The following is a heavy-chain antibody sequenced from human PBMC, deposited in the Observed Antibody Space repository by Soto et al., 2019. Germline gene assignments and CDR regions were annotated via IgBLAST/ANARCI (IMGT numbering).Heavy chain of an antibody. V-gene: IGHV4-34*01. CDR1: GGSFSGYY. D-gene: IGHD5-18*01. J-gene: IGHJ6*02. Sequence: SETLSLTCAVYGGSFSGYYWSWIRQPPGKGLEWIGEINHSGSTNYNPSLKSRVTISVDTSKNQFSLKLSSVTAADTALYYCARVPYGYGFGNYYYYGMDVWGQGTTVTVSS. CDR3: ARVPYGYGFGNYYYYGMDV. CDR2: INHSGST.